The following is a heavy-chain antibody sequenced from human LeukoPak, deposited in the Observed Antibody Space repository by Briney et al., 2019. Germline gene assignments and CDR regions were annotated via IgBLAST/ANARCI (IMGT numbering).Heavy chain of an antibody. CDR3: TTEVPGLAGY. J-gene: IGHJ4*02. V-gene: IGHV3-48*04. D-gene: IGHD6-19*01. Sequence: GGSLRLSCAASGFTFSDYSMNWVRQAPGKGLEWVAYISRSSNSVYYEDSVRGRFTISRANAKNSLYLQMNSLKTEDTAVYYCTTEVPGLAGYWGQGTLVTVSS. CDR2: ISRSSNSV. CDR1: GFTFSDYS.